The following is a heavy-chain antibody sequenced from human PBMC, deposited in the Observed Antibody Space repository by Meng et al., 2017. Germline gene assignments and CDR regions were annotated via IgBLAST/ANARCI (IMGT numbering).Heavy chain of an antibody. V-gene: IGHV1-69*06. CDR3: ARGPTGGAFDI. Sequence: VTLWQSGAEVKKPGYAVKVSCKASGGTFSSSAISWVRQDPGQGLEWMGGIIPIFGTANYAQKFQGRVTITADKSTSTAYMELRRLRSEDTAVYYCARGPTGGAFDIWGQGTMVTVSS. J-gene: IGHJ3*02. D-gene: IGHD3-16*01. CDR2: IIPIFGTA. CDR1: GGTFSSSA.